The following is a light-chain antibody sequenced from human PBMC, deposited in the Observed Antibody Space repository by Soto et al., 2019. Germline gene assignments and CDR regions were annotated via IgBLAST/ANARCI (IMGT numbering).Light chain of an antibody. Sequence: QSVLTQPPSVSGSPGQSVTISCTGSSSDVGGYNRVSWYQQSPGTAPKLMISEVTNRASGVPDRFSGSKSGNTASLTISGLQAEDEADYYCSSYRRGSIVVFGGGTQLTVL. J-gene: IGLJ3*02. CDR2: EVT. V-gene: IGLV2-18*02. CDR3: SSYRRGSIVV. CDR1: SSDVGGYNR.